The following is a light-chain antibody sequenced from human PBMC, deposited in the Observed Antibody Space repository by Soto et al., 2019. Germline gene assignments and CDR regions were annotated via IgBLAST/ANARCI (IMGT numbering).Light chain of an antibody. V-gene: IGKV3-20*01. CDR1: QSVSSSY. Sequence: EIVLTQSPGTLSLSPGERATLSCRASQSVSSSYLAWYQQKAGQGPRLLMYGASSRATGIPDRFSGSGSGTDFTLTISRLEPEDFAVYYCQEYGSSRTFGQGTKVEIK. CDR3: QEYGSSRT. CDR2: GAS. J-gene: IGKJ1*01.